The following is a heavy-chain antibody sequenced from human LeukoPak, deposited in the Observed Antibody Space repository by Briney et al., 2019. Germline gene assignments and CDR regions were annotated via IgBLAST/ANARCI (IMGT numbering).Heavy chain of an antibody. D-gene: IGHD2-2*01. Sequence: PGGSLRLSCAASGFTFSNAWMSWVRQAPGKGLEWVGRIKSKTDGGTTDYAAPVKGRFTISRDDSKNTLYLQMNSLKTEDTAVYYCTTAPICSSTSCHNTIDYWGQGTLVTVSS. CDR2: IKSKTDGGTT. J-gene: IGHJ4*02. CDR3: TTAPICSSTSCHNTIDY. CDR1: GFTFSNAW. V-gene: IGHV3-15*01.